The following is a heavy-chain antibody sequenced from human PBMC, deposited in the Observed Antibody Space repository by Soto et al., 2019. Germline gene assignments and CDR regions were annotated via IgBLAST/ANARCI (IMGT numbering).Heavy chain of an antibody. CDR3: AKPLYLGSVPMEV. J-gene: IGHJ6*02. Sequence: PGGSLRLSCAASGFTFSNYGMHWVRQAPGKGLEWVAVMWYDGSNKYYADSVKGRFTISRDNSKNTLFLQMNSLRAEDTAVYYCAKPLYLGSVPMEVWAQGITVTVSS. V-gene: IGHV3-33*06. CDR1: GFTFSNYG. D-gene: IGHD1-26*01. CDR2: MWYDGSNK.